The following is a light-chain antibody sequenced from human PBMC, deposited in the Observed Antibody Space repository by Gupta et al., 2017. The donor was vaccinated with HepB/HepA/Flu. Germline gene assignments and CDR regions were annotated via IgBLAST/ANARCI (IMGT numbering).Light chain of an antibody. Sequence: DIQMTQSPSSLSASVGDRVTITCRASQSISSYLNWYQQKPGKVPKLLIYAASSLQSGVPSRFSGSGSGTDFTLTISSLQPEDFATDYCQQSYSTPFTFGPGTKVDIK. J-gene: IGKJ3*01. CDR3: QQSYSTPFT. V-gene: IGKV1-39*01. CDR2: AAS. CDR1: QSISSY.